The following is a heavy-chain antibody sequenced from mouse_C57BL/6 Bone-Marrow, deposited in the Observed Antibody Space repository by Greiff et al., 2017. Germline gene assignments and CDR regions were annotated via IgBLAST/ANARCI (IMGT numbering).Heavy chain of an antibody. CDR2: IYPGNRDT. J-gene: IGHJ2*01. CDR3: TREGYDGYPFDD. D-gene: IGHD2-3*01. Sequence: VQLQQSGTVLARPGASVKMSCKTSGYTFTSYWMHWVKQRPGQGLEWIGAIYPGNRDTSYNQKFKGKAKLTAVTSASTAYMELSSLTNEDSAVYYCTREGYDGYPFDDWGQGTTLTVSS. CDR1: GYTFTSYW. V-gene: IGHV1-5*01.